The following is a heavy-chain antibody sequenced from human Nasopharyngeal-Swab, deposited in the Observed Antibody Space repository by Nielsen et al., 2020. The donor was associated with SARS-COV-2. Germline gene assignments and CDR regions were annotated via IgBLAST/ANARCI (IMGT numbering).Heavy chain of an antibody. CDR2: IHSGGST. CDR1: GFTVSSNY. D-gene: IGHD3-22*01. CDR3: ARDSSGYNHYYYGMDV. Sequence: GGSLRLSCAASGFTVSSNYMSWVRQAPGKGLEWVSVIHSGGSTYYADSVKGRFTISRDISENTVYLQMTSLRAEDTAVYYCARDSSGYNHYYYGMDVWGQGTTVTVSS. J-gene: IGHJ6*02. V-gene: IGHV3-66*01.